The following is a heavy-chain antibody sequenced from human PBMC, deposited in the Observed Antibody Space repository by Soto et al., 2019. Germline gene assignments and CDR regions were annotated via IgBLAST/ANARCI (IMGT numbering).Heavy chain of an antibody. V-gene: IGHV1-69*06. CDR3: ARDKAYPIAAAGTYWFDP. J-gene: IGHJ5*02. D-gene: IGHD6-13*01. CDR2: IIPIFGTA. Sequence: GASVKVSCKASGGTFSSYAISWVRQAPGQGLEWMGGIIPIFGTANYAQKFQGRVTITADKSTSTAYMELSSLRSEDTAVHYCARDKAYPIAAAGTYWFDPWGQGTLVTVS. CDR1: GGTFSSYA.